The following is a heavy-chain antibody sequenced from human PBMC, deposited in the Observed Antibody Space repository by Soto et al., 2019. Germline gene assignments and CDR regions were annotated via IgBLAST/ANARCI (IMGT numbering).Heavy chain of an antibody. D-gene: IGHD1-20*01. V-gene: IGHV3-7*01. CDR3: ARGNWNYYYGFDA. CDR1: EFTFDKYY. J-gene: IGHJ6*02. Sequence: LRLSCAASEFTFDKYYMTWVRQAPGKGPEWVANIKPDGSEQYYVDSVRGRFTISRDNANNSLYLQMNSLRAEDTAVYFCARGNWNYYYGFDAWGQGTTVTVSS. CDR2: IKPDGSEQ.